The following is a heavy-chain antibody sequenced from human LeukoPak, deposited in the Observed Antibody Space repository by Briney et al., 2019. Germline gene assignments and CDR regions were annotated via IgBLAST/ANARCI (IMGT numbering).Heavy chain of an antibody. D-gene: IGHD3-10*01. CDR1: GYTFTGYY. CDR2: ISYDGSNK. V-gene: IGHV3-30*18. CDR3: AKSELRFGELGSIDY. Sequence: SCKASGYTFTGYYMHWVRQAPGKGLEWVAVISYDGSNKYYADSVKGRFTISRDNSKNTLCLQMNSLRAEDTAVYYCAKSELRFGELGSIDYWGQGTLVTVSS. J-gene: IGHJ4*02.